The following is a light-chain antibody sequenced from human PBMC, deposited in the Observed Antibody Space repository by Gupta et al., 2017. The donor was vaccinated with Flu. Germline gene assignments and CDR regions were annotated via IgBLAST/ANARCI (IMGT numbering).Light chain of an antibody. Sequence: ALTQTAPVSGSPGRSITIPCTGTSSDVGGYNYVSWYQHHPGNAPKLMIYEVINRPPGVSNRFSGSKSGNTSSLTISELQDEDEADYYCSAYTSSNHLEFGGGTKLTVL. V-gene: IGLV2-14*01. CDR2: EVI. CDR1: SSDVGGYNY. CDR3: SAYTSSNHLE. J-gene: IGLJ3*02.